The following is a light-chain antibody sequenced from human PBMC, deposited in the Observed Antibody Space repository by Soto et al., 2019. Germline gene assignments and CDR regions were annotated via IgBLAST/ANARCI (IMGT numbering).Light chain of an antibody. J-gene: IGKJ3*01. Sequence: DIQLTQSPSFLSASVGDRVTITCRASQGINNYLGWYHQKPGKAPKLLIYAASTLQSGVPSRFSGSGSGTEFTLTISSLQPEDFATYYCQQLNSYPITFGPGTKVDI. V-gene: IGKV1-9*01. CDR3: QQLNSYPIT. CDR1: QGINNY. CDR2: AAS.